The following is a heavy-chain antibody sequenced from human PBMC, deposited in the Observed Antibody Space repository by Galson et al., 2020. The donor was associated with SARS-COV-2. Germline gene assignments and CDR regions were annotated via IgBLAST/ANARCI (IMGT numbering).Heavy chain of an antibody. Sequence: SETLSLTCTVSGYSISSGYYWGWIRQPPGKGLEWIGSIYHSGSTYYNPSLKSRVTISVDTSKNQFSLKLSSVTAADTAVYYCARVGDYYDFWSGYLSYWYVDLWGRGTLVTVSS. CDR3: ARVGDYYDFWSGYLSYWYVDL. D-gene: IGHD3-3*01. V-gene: IGHV4-38-2*02. CDR1: GYSISSGYY. CDR2: IYHSGST. J-gene: IGHJ2*01.